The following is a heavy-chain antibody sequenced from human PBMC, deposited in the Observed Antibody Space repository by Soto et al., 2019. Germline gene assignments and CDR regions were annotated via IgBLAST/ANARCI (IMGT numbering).Heavy chain of an antibody. D-gene: IGHD4-17*01. CDR1: GGSISSSSYY. V-gene: IGHV4-39*01. CDR3: ASLHGARFDP. CDR2: IYYSGST. J-gene: IGHJ5*02. Sequence: SETLSLTCTVSGGSISSSSYYWGWIRQPPGKELEWIGSIYYSGSTYYNPSLKSRITISVDTSKNQFSLKLTSVTAADTAVYYCASLHGARFDPWGQGTLVTVSS.